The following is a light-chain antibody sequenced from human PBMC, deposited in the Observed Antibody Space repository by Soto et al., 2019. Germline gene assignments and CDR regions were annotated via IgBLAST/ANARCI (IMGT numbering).Light chain of an antibody. Sequence: DIQMTQYPSSLSASVGDRVTITCRASQTIGTSLNWYQRKPGKAPNILIYAASNLQSGVPSRFSSSGSGTDVTLTISSLQPEDSATYYFQQSYTTPLFTFGPGTKVDI. CDR3: QQSYTTPLFT. CDR2: AAS. J-gene: IGKJ3*01. V-gene: IGKV1-39*01. CDR1: QTIGTS.